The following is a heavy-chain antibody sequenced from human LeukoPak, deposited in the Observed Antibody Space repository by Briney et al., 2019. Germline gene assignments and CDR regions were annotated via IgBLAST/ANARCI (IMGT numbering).Heavy chain of an antibody. Sequence: GASVKVSCKASGYTFTSYDINWVRQATGQGLEWMGWMNPNSGNTGYAQKFQGRVTITRNTSISTAYMELSSLRSEDTAVYYCARGPPLDPKWLRFPPNYYYYYMDVWGKGTTVTVSS. J-gene: IGHJ6*03. CDR2: MNPNSGNT. CDR3: ARGPPLDPKWLRFPPNYYYYYMDV. D-gene: IGHD5-12*01. V-gene: IGHV1-8*03. CDR1: GYTFTSYD.